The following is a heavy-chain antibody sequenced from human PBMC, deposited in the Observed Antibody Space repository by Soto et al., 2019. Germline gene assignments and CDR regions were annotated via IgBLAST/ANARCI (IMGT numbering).Heavy chain of an antibody. CDR1: GGSISSSSYY. J-gene: IGHJ4*02. CDR2: IYYSGST. V-gene: IGHV4-39*01. D-gene: IGHD2-2*01. Sequence: SETLSLTCTVSGGSISSSSYYWGWIRQPPGKGLEWIGSIYYSGSTYYNPSLKSRVTISVDRSKNQFSLKLSSVTAADTAVYYCARRKGIVVVPAAMVVDYWGQGTLVIVSS. CDR3: ARRKGIVVVPAAMVVDY.